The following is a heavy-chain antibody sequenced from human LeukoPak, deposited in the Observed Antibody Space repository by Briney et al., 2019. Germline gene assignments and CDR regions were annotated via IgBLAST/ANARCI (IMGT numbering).Heavy chain of an antibody. CDR1: GGTFSRYA. V-gene: IGHV1-69*05. Sequence: SVKVSCKASGGTFSRYAISWVRQAPGQGLEWMGRIIPIFGTANYAQKFQGRVTITTDESTSTAYMWLSSLRSEGTAVYYCARETGRLGYCSGGSCYAFDYWGQGTLVTVSS. CDR2: IIPIFGTA. J-gene: IGHJ4*02. D-gene: IGHD2-15*01. CDR3: ARETGRLGYCSGGSCYAFDY.